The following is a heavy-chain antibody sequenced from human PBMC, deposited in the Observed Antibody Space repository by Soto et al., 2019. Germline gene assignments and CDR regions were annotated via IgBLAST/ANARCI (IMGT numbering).Heavy chain of an antibody. J-gene: IGHJ4*02. CDR3: ARFSGYSGSWYRD. V-gene: IGHV3-7*01. CDR1: GFTFSSYW. Sequence: VGSLRLSCAASGFTFSSYWMSWVRQAPGKGLEWVANIEQDGSEKYYVDSVKGRLTISRDNAKNSLYLQMNSLRAEDTAVYYCARFSGYSGSWYRDWGQGTLVTVSS. D-gene: IGHD6-13*01. CDR2: IEQDGSEK.